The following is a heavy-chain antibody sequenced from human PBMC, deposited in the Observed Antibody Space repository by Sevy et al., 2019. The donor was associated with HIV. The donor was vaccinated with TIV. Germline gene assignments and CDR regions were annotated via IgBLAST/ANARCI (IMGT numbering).Heavy chain of an antibody. D-gene: IGHD3-9*01. CDR3: AREEGVLRYFD. CDR2: ISSSSSYV. CDR1: GFTITTYT. Sequence: GGSLRLSCAASGFTITTYTMNWVRQAPGKGLEWVSSISSSSSYVYYADSVKGRFTISRDNAKNSLYLQINSLRAEDTAVYYCAREEGVLRYFDWGQGTLVTVSS. J-gene: IGHJ4*02. V-gene: IGHV3-21*01.